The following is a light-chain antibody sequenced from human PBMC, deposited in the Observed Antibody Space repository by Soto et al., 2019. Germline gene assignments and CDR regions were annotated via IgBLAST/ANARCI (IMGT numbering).Light chain of an antibody. J-gene: IGKJ5*01. V-gene: IGKV1-39*01. Sequence: DIQMTQSPSSLYASVGDRVTITFRASQSISTYLNWYQHKPGKAPKLLIYAASSLQSGVPSRFSGSGSGTEFTLTISSLQSEDFAVYYCQQYNNWPPITFGQGTRLEIK. CDR2: AAS. CDR1: QSISTY. CDR3: QQYNNWPPIT.